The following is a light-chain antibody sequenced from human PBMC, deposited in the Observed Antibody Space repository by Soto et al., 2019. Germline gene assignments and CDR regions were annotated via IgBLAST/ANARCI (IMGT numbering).Light chain of an antibody. CDR2: CAS. J-gene: IGKJ4*02. CDR3: QQYNEWPLT. CDR1: QSVSNN. Sequence: ERVMTQSPATLSVSPGEKATLSCRASQSVSNNLAWYQQKPGQAPRLLMYCASTRATGIPARFSGSGSGTEFSLTISSLQSEDFAVYYCQQYNEWPLTFGGGTKVETK. V-gene: IGKV3-15*01.